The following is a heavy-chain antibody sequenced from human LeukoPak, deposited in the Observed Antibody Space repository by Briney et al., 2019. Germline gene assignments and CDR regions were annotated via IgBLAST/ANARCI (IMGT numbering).Heavy chain of an antibody. CDR1: GFTFSNAW. V-gene: IGHV3-15*01. J-gene: IGHJ4*02. CDR3: ATYNYGSFFYGTIRY. CDR2: IKSKTDGGTT. Sequence: MSGGSLRLSCAASGFTFSNAWMSWVRQAPGKGLEWVGRIKSKTDGGTTDYTAPVNGRFSISRDDSLNTLYLQMNTLKAEDTAVYYCATYNYGSFFYGTIRYWGQGTLVTVSS. D-gene: IGHD3-10*01.